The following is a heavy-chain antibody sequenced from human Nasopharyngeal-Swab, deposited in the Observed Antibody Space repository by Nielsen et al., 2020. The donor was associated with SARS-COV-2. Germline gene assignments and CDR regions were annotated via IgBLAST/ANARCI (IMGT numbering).Heavy chain of an antibody. Sequence: ASVKVSCKASGYTFTGYYMHWVRQAPGQGLEWMGWTNPNSGGINYAQKFQGRVTMTRDTSISTAYMELSRLRSDDTAVYYCARSRVFVVVPADYVDSRDAFDIWGQGTMVTVSS. CDR2: TNPNSGGI. J-gene: IGHJ3*02. CDR3: ARSRVFVVVPADYVDSRDAFDI. CDR1: GYTFTGYY. V-gene: IGHV1-2*02. D-gene: IGHD2-2*01.